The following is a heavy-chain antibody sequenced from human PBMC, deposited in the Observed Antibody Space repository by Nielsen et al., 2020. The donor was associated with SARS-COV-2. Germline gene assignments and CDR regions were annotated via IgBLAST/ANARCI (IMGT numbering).Heavy chain of an antibody. CDR3: AKDLRRITMVRGVKPRSAFDI. D-gene: IGHD3-10*01. V-gene: IGHV3-15*01. Sequence: VRQAPGKGLEWVGRIKSKTDGGTTDYAAPVKGRFTISRDDSKNTLYLQMNSLRAEDTAVYYCAKDLRRITMVRGVKPRSAFDIWGQGTMVTVSS. J-gene: IGHJ3*02. CDR2: IKSKTDGGTT.